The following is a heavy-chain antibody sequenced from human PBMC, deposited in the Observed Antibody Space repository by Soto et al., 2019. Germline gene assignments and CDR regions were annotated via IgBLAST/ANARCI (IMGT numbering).Heavy chain of an antibody. J-gene: IGHJ3*02. D-gene: IGHD5-18*01. CDR2: IKQDGTEK. CDR1: GFTFSRYW. V-gene: IGHV3-7*01. Sequence: QIGGSLRLSCAASGFTFSRYWMNWVRQAPGKGLEWVANIKQDGTEKNYVDSVKGRFTISRDNARNSLYLQMDSLRAEDTAVYFCARGDTPMITGMDSFDIWGQGTMVTVSS. CDR3: ARGDTPMITGMDSFDI.